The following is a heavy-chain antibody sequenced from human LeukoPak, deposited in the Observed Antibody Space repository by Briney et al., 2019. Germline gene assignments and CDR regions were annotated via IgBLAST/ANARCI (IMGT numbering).Heavy chain of an antibody. J-gene: IGHJ4*02. Sequence: QPGGSLRLSCAASGFTFSTYSMNWVRQAPGKGLEWVSYIPFSSSTIYYADSVKGRFTISRDNAKNSLYLQMNSLRAEDTAVYYCARGYSSSWYFVFDYWGQGTLVTVSS. CDR1: GFTFSTYS. V-gene: IGHV3-48*01. CDR2: IPFSSSTI. CDR3: ARGYSSSWYFVFDY. D-gene: IGHD6-13*01.